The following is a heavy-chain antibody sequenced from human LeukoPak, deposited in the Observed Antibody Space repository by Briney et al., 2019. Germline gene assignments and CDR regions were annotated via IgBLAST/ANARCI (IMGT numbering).Heavy chain of an antibody. CDR2: ISSSSSYI. CDR1: GFTFSSYS. CDR3: ARDATPDILTGYSPLVAFDI. Sequence: PGGSLRLSCAASGFTFSSYSMNWVRQAPGKGLEWVSSISSSSSYIYYADSVKGRFTISRDNAKNSLYLQMNSLRAEDTAVYYCARDATPDILTGYSPLVAFDIWGQGTMVTVSS. J-gene: IGHJ3*02. D-gene: IGHD3-9*01. V-gene: IGHV3-21*01.